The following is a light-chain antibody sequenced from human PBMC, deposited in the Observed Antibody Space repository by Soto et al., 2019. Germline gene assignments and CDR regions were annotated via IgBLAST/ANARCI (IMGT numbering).Light chain of an antibody. Sequence: EIVLTQSPGTLSLSPGERATLSCRASQSVSSSYLAWYQQKPGQAPRLLIYGASSRATGIPDRFSGSGSGTDFTLTISRLEPDDFAVYYCQQYGSSPRYTFGQGTKL. V-gene: IGKV3-20*01. CDR2: GAS. CDR3: QQYGSSPRYT. CDR1: QSVSSSY. J-gene: IGKJ2*01.